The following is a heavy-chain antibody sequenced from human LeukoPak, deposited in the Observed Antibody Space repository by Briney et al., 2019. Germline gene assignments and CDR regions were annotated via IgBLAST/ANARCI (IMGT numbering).Heavy chain of an antibody. J-gene: IGHJ4*02. Sequence: SETLSLTCTVSGGSISSSSYYWGWLRQPPGRGLEWIGSIYYSGSTYYNPSLKSRVTISVDTSKNQFSLKLSSVTAADTAVYYCARATDWNPMASFDYWGQGTLVTVSS. CDR3: ARATDWNPMASFDY. CDR1: GGSISSSSYY. CDR2: IYYSGST. D-gene: IGHD1-1*01. V-gene: IGHV4-39*01.